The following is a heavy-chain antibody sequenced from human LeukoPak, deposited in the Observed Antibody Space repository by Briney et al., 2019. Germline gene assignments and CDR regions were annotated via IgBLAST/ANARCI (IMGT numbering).Heavy chain of an antibody. D-gene: IGHD6-13*01. V-gene: IGHV3-48*03. CDR1: GFTFSSYE. Sequence: PGGSLRLSCAASGFTFSSYEMNWVRQAPGKGLEWVSYISSSGSTIYYADSVKGRFTISRDNAKNSLYLQMNSLRAEDTAVYYCARESGSFGAAGSLDVWGKGTTVTVSS. CDR2: ISSSGSTI. CDR3: ARESGSFGAAGSLDV. J-gene: IGHJ6*04.